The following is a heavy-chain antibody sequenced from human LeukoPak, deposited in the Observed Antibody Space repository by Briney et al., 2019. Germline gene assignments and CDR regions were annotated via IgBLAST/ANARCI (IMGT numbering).Heavy chain of an antibody. Sequence: ASVKVSCKVSGYTLTELSMHWVRQAPGEGLEWMGGFDPEDGETIYAQKFQGRVTMTEDTSTDTAYMELSSLRSEDTAVYYCATAHTFGVAYYYFDYWGQGTLVTVSS. CDR3: ATAHTFGVAYYYFDY. V-gene: IGHV1-24*01. CDR2: FDPEDGET. CDR1: GYTLTELS. D-gene: IGHD3-3*01. J-gene: IGHJ4*02.